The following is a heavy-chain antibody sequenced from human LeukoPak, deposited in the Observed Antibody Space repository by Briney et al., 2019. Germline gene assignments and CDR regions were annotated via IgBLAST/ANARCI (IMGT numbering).Heavy chain of an antibody. Sequence: GASVKISCKASGGTFSSYAISWVRQAPGQGLEWMGGIIPIFDTANYAQKFQGRVTITADKSTSTAYMELSSLRSDDTAVYYCARELTTVTTGQDNWFDPWGQGTLVTVSS. V-gene: IGHV1-69*06. D-gene: IGHD4-17*01. CDR3: ARELTTVTTGQDNWFDP. J-gene: IGHJ5*02. CDR2: IIPIFDTA. CDR1: GGTFSSYA.